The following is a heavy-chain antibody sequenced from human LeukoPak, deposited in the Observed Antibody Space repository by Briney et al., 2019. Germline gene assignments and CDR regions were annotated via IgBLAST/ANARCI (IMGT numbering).Heavy chain of an antibody. V-gene: IGHV3-30*02. J-gene: IGHJ5*02. CDR1: GFTFSKYG. CDR2: IRYDGTNK. D-gene: IGHD3-10*01. Sequence: GGSLGLSCAASGFTFSKYGMHWVRQAPGKGLDWVALIRYDGTNKYYGDSVKGRFIVSRDNPKNTLYLQMNSLRAEDTALYYCVPSYGSGTTWVDHWGQGAMVTVSS. CDR3: VPSYGSGTTWVDH.